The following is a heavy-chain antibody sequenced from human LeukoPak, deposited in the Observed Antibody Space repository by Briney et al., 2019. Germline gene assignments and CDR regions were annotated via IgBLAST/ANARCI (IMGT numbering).Heavy chain of an antibody. CDR3: ARGDFSVN. V-gene: IGHV3-66*02. J-gene: IGHJ4*02. CDR1: EFTFSSYA. Sequence: GGSLRLSCAASEFTFSSYAMSWVRQAPGKGLEWVSVIYSGGSTYYADSVKGRFTISRDNSKNTLYLQINSLRAEDTAVYYCARGDFSVNWGQGTLVTVSS. CDR2: IYSGGST. D-gene: IGHD2/OR15-2a*01.